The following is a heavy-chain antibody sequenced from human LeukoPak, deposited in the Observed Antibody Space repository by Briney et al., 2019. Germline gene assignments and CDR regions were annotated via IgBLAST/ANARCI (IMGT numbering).Heavy chain of an antibody. Sequence: PGGSLRLSCAASGFTFSNYEMNWVRQAPGKGLEWISHISNFGDIIHYADSVEGRFTISRDNAKNSLYLQMNSLRAEDTAVYYCARESYDSSGSNWFDPWGQGTLVTVSS. CDR1: GFTFSNYE. CDR2: ISNFGDII. J-gene: IGHJ5*02. V-gene: IGHV3-48*03. D-gene: IGHD3-22*01. CDR3: ARESYDSSGSNWFDP.